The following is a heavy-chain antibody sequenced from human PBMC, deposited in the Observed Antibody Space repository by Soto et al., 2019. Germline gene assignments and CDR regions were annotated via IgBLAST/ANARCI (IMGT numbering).Heavy chain of an antibody. CDR3: ARDMDYYYGAGTGNGHGV. Sequence: ASVKVTCKASGSTFSAYFVQLLRQAPVEVLQWMGCSNPNSGDTKYAQEFQGRVTLTRDTSISTVYMELSRLTSDDTAVYYCARDMDYYYGAGTGNGHGVWGQGTTVTVS. D-gene: IGHD3-10*01. J-gene: IGHJ6*02. CDR1: GSTFSAYF. V-gene: IGHV1-2*02. CDR2: SNPNSGDT.